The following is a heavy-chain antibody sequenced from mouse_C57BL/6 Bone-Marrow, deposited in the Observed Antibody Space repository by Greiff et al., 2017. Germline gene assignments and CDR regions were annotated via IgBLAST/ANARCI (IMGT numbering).Heavy chain of an antibody. CDR1: GFNIKDDY. J-gene: IGHJ3*01. CDR2: IDPENGDT. D-gene: IGHD2-4*01. V-gene: IGHV14-4*01. Sequence: VQLQQSGAELVRPGASVKLSCTASGFNIKDDYMHWVKQRPEQGLEWIGWIDPENGDTEYASKFQGKATITADTSSNTAYLQLRSLTSEDTAVYYCTTGGYDYGWFAYWGQGTLVTVSA. CDR3: TTGGYDYGWFAY.